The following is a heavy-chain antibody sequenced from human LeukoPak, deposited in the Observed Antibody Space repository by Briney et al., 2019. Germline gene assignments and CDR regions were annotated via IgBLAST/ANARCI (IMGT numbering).Heavy chain of an antibody. V-gene: IGHV4-61*01. D-gene: IGHD5-18*01. CDR1: GGSVSSGTYY. Sequence: SETLSLTCTVSGGSVSSGTYYRSWIRQPPGKGLEWIGYIYYSGSTYYNPSLKSRVTISVDTSKNQFSLKLSSVTAADTAVYYCARNTAMVPFDYWGQGTLVTVSS. J-gene: IGHJ4*02. CDR3: ARNTAMVPFDY. CDR2: IYYSGST.